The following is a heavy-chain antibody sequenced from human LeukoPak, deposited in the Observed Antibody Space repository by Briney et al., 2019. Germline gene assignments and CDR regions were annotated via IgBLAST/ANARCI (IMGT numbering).Heavy chain of an antibody. J-gene: IGHJ6*03. V-gene: IGHV1-46*01. D-gene: IGHD6-13*01. CDR3: ARASQAARQQLGIAYYYYYMDV. Sequence: GASVKVSCKASGYILSSYNMHWVRQAPGQGLEWLGIINPSGGDTKYAQKFQGRVTLTRDKSTSTVYMELSSLTSDDTAVYYCARASQAARQQLGIAYYYYYMDVWGKGTTVTVSS. CDR2: INPSGGDT. CDR1: GYILSSYN.